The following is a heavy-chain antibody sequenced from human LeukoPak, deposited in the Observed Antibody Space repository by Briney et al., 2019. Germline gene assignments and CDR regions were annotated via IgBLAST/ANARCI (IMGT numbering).Heavy chain of an antibody. CDR2: INHSGST. J-gene: IGHJ5*02. V-gene: IGHV4-34*01. CDR1: GGSFSGYY. D-gene: IGHD2-2*01. CDR3: VRGSGNMGYCSSTSCRILNWFDP. Sequence: SETLSLTCAVYGGSFSGYYWSWIRQPPGKGLEWIGEINHSGSTNYNPSLKSRVTISVDTSKNQFSLKLSSVTAADTAVYYCVRGSGNMGYCSSTSCRILNWFDPWGQGTLVTVSS.